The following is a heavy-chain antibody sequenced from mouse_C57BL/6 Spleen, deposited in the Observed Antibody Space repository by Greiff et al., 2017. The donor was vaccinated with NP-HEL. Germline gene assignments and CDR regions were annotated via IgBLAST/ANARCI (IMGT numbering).Heavy chain of an antibody. CDR1: GYAFSSYW. CDR3: ARCYGSRTGWFAY. V-gene: IGHV1-80*01. J-gene: IGHJ3*01. D-gene: IGHD1-1*01. CDR2: IYPGDGDT. Sequence: QVQLQQSGAELVKPGASVKISCKASGYAFSSYWMNWVKQRPGKGLEWIGQIYPGDGDTNYNGKFKGKSTLTADKSSSTAYMQLSSLTSEDSAVYFCARCYGSRTGWFAYWGQGTLVTVSA.